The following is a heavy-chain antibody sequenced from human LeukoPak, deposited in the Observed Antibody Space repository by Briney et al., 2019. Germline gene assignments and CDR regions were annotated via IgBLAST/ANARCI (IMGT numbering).Heavy chain of an antibody. D-gene: IGHD3-3*01. CDR1: GFTFSDYY. CDR2: ISSSGSTI. J-gene: IGHJ6*03. CDR3: ASGWSGYYNYYYYMDV. V-gene: IGHV3-11*04. Sequence: GGSLRLSCAASGFTFSDYYMSWIRQAPGKGLEWVSYISSSGSTIYYADSVKGRFTISRDNAKNSLYLQMNSLRAEVTAVYYCASGWSGYYNYYYYMDVWGKGTTVTVSS.